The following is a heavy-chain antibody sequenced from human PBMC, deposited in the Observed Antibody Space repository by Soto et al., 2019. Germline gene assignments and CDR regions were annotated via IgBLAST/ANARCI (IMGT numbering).Heavy chain of an antibody. CDR3: ARDPLGYCSSTSCRSDAFDT. Sequence: ASVKVSCKASGYTFTSYGISWVRQAPGQGLEWMGWISAYNGNTNYAQKLQGRVTMTTDTSTSTAYMELRSLRSDDTAVYYCARDPLGYCSSTSCRSDAFDTWGQGTMVTVSS. CDR1: GYTFTSYG. CDR2: ISAYNGNT. D-gene: IGHD2-2*01. J-gene: IGHJ3*02. V-gene: IGHV1-18*01.